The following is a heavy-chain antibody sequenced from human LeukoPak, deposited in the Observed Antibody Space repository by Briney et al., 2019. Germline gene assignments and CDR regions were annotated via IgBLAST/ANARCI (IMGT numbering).Heavy chain of an antibody. CDR2: ISSSSSTM. Sequence: GGSLRLSCAASGFTFSSYTMNWVRQAPGKGLEWVSYISSSSSTMYYADSVKGRFTISRDNAKNSLYLQMNSLRAEDTAVYYCARGGGGLVVVVAATPSRHFDYWGQGTLVTVSS. V-gene: IGHV3-48*04. D-gene: IGHD2-15*01. J-gene: IGHJ4*02. CDR3: ARGGGGLVVVVAATPSRHFDY. CDR1: GFTFSSYT.